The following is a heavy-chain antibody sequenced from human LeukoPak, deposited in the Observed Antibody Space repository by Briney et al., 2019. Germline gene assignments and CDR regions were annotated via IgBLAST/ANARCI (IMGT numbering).Heavy chain of an antibody. CDR3: ASQPSQFEEYFDY. J-gene: IGHJ4*02. D-gene: IGHD3-9*01. V-gene: IGHV4-34*01. CDR2: INHSGRT. Sequence: SETLSLTCAVYGGSFSGYYWNWIRQPPGKGLEWIGEINHSGRTNYNPSLKSRVTISVDTSKKQFSLKLSSVTAADTAVYYCASQPSQFEEYFDYWGQGTLVTVSS. CDR1: GGSFSGYY.